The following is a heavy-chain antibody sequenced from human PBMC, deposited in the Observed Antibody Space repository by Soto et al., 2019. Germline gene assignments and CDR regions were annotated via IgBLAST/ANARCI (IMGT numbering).Heavy chain of an antibody. V-gene: IGHV3-30*18. CDR3: AKGNHYDRSGYTAYYYDMDV. Sequence: QVQLVESGGGVVQPGRSLRLSCAASGFTFISYVMHWVRQAPGKGLEWVALISYDGSNKYYADSVRGRFTLSRDNSKNTLYMKMNSLRPDDTAVYHCAKGNHYDRSGYTAYYYDMDVWGQGTTVTVSS. J-gene: IGHJ6*02. CDR1: GFTFISYV. CDR2: ISYDGSNK. D-gene: IGHD3-22*01.